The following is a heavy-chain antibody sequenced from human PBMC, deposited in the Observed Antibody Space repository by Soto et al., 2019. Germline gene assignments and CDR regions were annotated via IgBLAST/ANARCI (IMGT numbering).Heavy chain of an antibody. J-gene: IGHJ3*02. Sequence: QVQLVQSGAAVKKPGASVKVSCKASGGTFSSYAISWVRQAPGQGLEWMGGIIPIFGTANYAQKFQSRVTITADESTSTAYMELSSLRSEDTAVYYCASYDSSGSYFAETYAFDIWGKGTMVTVSS. CDR3: ASYDSSGSYFAETYAFDI. CDR1: GGTFSSYA. D-gene: IGHD3-22*01. CDR2: IIPIFGTA. V-gene: IGHV1-69*01.